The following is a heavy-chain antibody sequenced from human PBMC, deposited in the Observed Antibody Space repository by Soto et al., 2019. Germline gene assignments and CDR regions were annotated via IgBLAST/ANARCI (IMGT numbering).Heavy chain of an antibody. D-gene: IGHD5-18*01. V-gene: IGHV3-74*01. J-gene: IGHJ4*02. CDR2: IHPDGTTT. Sequence: EVQLVESGGDLVQPGGSLRLSCVASGFTFSNYWIHWVRQAPGKGLVWVSRIHPDGTTTDYADSVKGRFTISRDNAESTAYLQMNSLRAEDTAVYYCVRGLIDRYGDEYWGQGTLLTVSS. CDR3: VRGLIDRYGDEY. CDR1: GFTFSNYW.